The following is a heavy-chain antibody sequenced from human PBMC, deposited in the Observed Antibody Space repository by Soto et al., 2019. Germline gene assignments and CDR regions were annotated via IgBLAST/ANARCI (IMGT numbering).Heavy chain of an antibody. V-gene: IGHV3-13*04. CDR3: ARDSPVYYGMDV. CDR2: IGTAGDT. J-gene: IGHJ6*02. Sequence: PGGSLRLSCAASGFTFSSYDMHWVRQATGKGLEWVSAIGTAGDTYYPGSVKGRFTISRENAKNSLYLQMNSLRAEDTAVYYCARDSPVYYGMDVWGQGTTVTVSS. CDR1: GFTFSSYD.